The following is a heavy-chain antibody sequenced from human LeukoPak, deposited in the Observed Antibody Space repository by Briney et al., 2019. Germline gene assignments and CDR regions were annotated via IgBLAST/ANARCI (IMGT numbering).Heavy chain of an antibody. D-gene: IGHD3-22*01. CDR1: GFTFSSYG. Sequence: GGSLRLSCAASGFTFSSYGMHWVRQAPGKGLEWVAFIRYDGSNKYYADSVKGRFTISRDSSKNTLYLQMNSLRAEGTAVYYCARESESYDSSGSTFAYWGQGTLVTVSS. CDR2: IRYDGSNK. V-gene: IGHV3-30*02. J-gene: IGHJ4*02. CDR3: ARESESYDSSGSTFAY.